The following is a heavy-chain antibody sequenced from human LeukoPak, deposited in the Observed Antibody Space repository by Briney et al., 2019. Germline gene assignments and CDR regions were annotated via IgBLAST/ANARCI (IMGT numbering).Heavy chain of an antibody. V-gene: IGHV4-61*02. Sequence: SQTLSLTCTVSGGSISSGSYYWSWIRQPAGKGLEWIGRIYTSGSTNYNPSLKGRVTISVDTSKNQFSLKLSSVTAADTAVYYCASTYYDSSGYYPFDYWGQGTLVTVSS. D-gene: IGHD3-22*01. CDR1: GGSISSGSYY. CDR2: IYTSGST. J-gene: IGHJ4*02. CDR3: ASTYYDSSGYYPFDY.